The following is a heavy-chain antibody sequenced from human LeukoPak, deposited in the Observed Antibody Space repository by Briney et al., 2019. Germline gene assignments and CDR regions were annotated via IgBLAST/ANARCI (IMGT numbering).Heavy chain of an antibody. CDR1: GFTFSSYG. CDR2: IWYDGSNK. Sequence: GGSLRLSCAASGFTFSSYGMHWVRQAPGKGLEWVAGIWYDGSNKYYGDSVKGRFTISRDNSKKKLYLQMNSLRVEDTAVYYCARGDGYNAAEYLQHWGQGTLVTVS. J-gene: IGHJ1*01. CDR3: ARGDGYNAAEYLQH. D-gene: IGHD5-24*01. V-gene: IGHV3-33*01.